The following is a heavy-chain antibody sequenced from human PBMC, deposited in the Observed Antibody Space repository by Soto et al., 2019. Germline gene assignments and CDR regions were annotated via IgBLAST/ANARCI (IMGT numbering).Heavy chain of an antibody. D-gene: IGHD3-10*01. J-gene: IGHJ5*02. CDR1: GFTFSSYG. Sequence: QVQLVESGGGVVQPGRSLRLSCAASGFTFSSYGMHWVRQAPGKGLEWVAVIWYDGSNKYYADSVKGRFTISRDNSKNTLDLQMNRLRAEDTAVYYCARATGPGDWFDPWGQGTLVTVSS. CDR2: IWYDGSNK. V-gene: IGHV3-33*01. CDR3: ARATGPGDWFDP.